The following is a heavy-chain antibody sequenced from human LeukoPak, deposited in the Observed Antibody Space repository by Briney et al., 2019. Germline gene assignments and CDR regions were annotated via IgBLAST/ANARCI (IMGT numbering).Heavy chain of an antibody. CDR1: GGSISSYY. D-gene: IGHD6-13*01. V-gene: IGHV4-59*01. CDR2: IYYSGST. Sequence: SETLSLTCTVSGGSISSYYWSWIRQPPGKGLEWIGYIYYSGSTNYNPSLKSRVTISVDTSKNQFSLKLSSVTAADTAVYYCARDGARPHSSSWPDAARWGQGTLVTVSS. CDR3: ARDGARPHSSSWPDAAR. J-gene: IGHJ4*02.